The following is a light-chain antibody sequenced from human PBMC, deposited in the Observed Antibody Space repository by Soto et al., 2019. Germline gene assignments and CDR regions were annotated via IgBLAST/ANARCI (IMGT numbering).Light chain of an antibody. CDR2: GAS. CDR3: QPYNSWPLT. V-gene: IGKV3-15*01. CDR1: QRVSSN. J-gene: IGKJ4*01. Sequence: EIVMTQSPATLSVSPGERATLSCRASQRVSSNLAWYQQKPGQAPRLLIYGASTRATDIPAKFSGSGSETEFSLTISSLQSEDFALYYCQPYNSWPLTFGGGTKVEIK.